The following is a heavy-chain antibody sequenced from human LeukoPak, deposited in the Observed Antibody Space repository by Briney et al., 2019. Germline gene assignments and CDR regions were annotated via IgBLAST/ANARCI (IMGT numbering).Heavy chain of an antibody. CDR3: ARGRDPVANDY. J-gene: IGHJ4*02. CDR2: MNPNSANT. Sequence: ASVKVSCKASGYTFTGYYMHWVRQAPGQGLEWMGWMNPNSANTGYAQKFQGRVTMTRNTSISTAYMELSSLRSEDTAVYYCARGRDPVANDYWGQGTLVTVSS. CDR1: GYTFTGYY. V-gene: IGHV1-8*02.